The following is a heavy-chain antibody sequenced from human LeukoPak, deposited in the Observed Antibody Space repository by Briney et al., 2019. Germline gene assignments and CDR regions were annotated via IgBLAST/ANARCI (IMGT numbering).Heavy chain of an antibody. V-gene: IGHV3-53*01. CDR2: IYSGGNT. Sequence: GGSLRLSCTVSGFTVSSNSWSWVRQAPGKGLEWVSFIYSGGNTHYSDSVTGRFTISRDNSKNTLYLQMNSLRAEDTAVYFCVRDSTISGWYELGYWGQGTLVTVSS. CDR3: VRDSTISGWYELGY. CDR1: GFTVSSNS. J-gene: IGHJ4*02. D-gene: IGHD6-19*01.